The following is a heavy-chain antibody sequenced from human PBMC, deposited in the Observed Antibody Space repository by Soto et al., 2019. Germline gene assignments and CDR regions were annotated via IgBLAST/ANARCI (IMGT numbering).Heavy chain of an antibody. CDR2: INDRGSI. Sequence: QVQLQQWGAGPLRPLETLSLTCGVSGGSFSGYYWAWIRQSPGKGLEWIGEINDRGSINYNPSLKSRVSISVDTSKNNYSLKLRSVTAADTAVYYCARESHDILTGPPWVWYFDLWGRGTLVTV. D-gene: IGHD3-9*01. V-gene: IGHV4-34*01. CDR3: ARESHDILTGPPWVWYFDL. CDR1: GGSFSGYY. J-gene: IGHJ2*01.